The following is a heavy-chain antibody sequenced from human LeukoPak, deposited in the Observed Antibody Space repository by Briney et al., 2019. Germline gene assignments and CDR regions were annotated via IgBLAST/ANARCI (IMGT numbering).Heavy chain of an antibody. CDR3: AKRGVVIRVILVGFHKEAYYFDS. V-gene: IGHV3-23*01. J-gene: IGHJ4*02. D-gene: IGHD3-22*01. CDR2: ISGSGGGT. Sequence: GGSLRLSCAVSGITLSNYGMSWVRQAPGKGREWVAGISGSGGGTNYADSVKGRFTISRDNPKNTLYLQMNSLRAEDTAVYFCAKRGVVIRVILVGFHKEAYYFDSWGQGALVTVSS. CDR1: GITLSNYG.